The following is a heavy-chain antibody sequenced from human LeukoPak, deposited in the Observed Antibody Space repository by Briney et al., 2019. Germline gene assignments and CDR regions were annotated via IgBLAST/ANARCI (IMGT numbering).Heavy chain of an antibody. V-gene: IGHV3-23*01. D-gene: IGHD1-26*01. CDR2: NSGSGGST. CDR3: AKTLGSPQSCECNY. CDR1: GFTFSSYA. J-gene: IGHJ4*02. Sequence: GGSLRLSCAASGFTFSSYAMSWVRKAPGKGLERVLANSGSGGSTHYADSVKGRITISRDNSKNTLYLKMNSLRAEDTAVYYRAKTLGSPQSCECNYWGQGTLVTVSS.